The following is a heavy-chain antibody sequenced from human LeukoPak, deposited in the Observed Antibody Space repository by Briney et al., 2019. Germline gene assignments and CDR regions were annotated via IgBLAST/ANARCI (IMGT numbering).Heavy chain of an antibody. CDR1: GFTFSSYR. CDR2: ISSSSSFI. CDR3: ARDHGTRITIFGVAHYYYYGMDV. V-gene: IGHV3-21*01. J-gene: IGHJ6*02. D-gene: IGHD3-3*01. Sequence: PGGSLTLSCAASGFTFSSYRMNWVRQAPGKGLEWVSSISSSSSFIYYADSVKGRFTISRDNAKNSLYLQMNSLRAEDTAVYYCARDHGTRITIFGVAHYYYYGMDVWGQGTTVTVSS.